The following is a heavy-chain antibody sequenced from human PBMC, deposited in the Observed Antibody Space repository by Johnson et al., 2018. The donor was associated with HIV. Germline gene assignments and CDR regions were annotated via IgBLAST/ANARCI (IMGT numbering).Heavy chain of an antibody. J-gene: IGHJ3*02. V-gene: IGHV3-53*02. CDR2: IYSGGRT. CDR3: ARETVTSGAFDI. Sequence: VQLVETGGGLIHPGGSLRLSCEASGFSISSNYLSWVRQAPGKSLEWVSIIYSGGRTYYADSVKGRFTISRDNSRNTVYLQMNSLRAGDTAVYYCARETVTSGAFDIWGQGTMVTVSS. D-gene: IGHD4-11*01. CDR1: GFSISSNY.